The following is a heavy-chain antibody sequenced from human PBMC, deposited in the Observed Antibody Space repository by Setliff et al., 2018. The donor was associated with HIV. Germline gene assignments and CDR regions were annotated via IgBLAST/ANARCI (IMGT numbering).Heavy chain of an antibody. J-gene: IGHJ6*03. D-gene: IGHD3-16*01. Sequence: GGSLRLSCAASGFTFSSSAMSWVRQAPGKGLEWVSAITRSGDITTYADSVKGRFTISRDNSKSTLFLQMNSLRTEDTALYYCVKDKIRWRSATTSADMDVWGKGTTVTVSS. CDR2: ITRSGDIT. CDR3: VKDKIRWRSATTSADMDV. V-gene: IGHV3-23*01. CDR1: GFTFSSSA.